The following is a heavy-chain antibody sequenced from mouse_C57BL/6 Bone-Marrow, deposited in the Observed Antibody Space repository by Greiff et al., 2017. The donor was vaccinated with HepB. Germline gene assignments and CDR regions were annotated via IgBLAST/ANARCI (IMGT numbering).Heavy chain of an antibody. CDR3: ARRGRYYAMDY. CDR2: INPSTGGT. CDR1: GYSFTGYY. J-gene: IGHJ4*01. Sequence: VQLQQSGPELVKPGASVKISCKASGYSFTGYYMHWVKQSSEKSLEWIGEINPSTGGTSYNQKFKGKATLTVDKSSSTAYMQLKSLTSADSAVYYCARRGRYYAMDYWGQGTSVTVSS. V-gene: IGHV1-43*01.